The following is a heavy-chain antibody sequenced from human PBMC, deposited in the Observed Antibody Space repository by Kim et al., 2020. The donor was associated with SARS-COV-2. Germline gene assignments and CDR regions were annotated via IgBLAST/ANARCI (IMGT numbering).Heavy chain of an antibody. Sequence: GGSLRLSCAASGFTFSSYWMSWVRQAPGKGLEWVANIKQDGSEKYYADSVKGRFTISRDNAKNTLYLQMNSLRAEDTAVYYCARDLASQLWLPGYWFDPCGQKGLVTVSS. CDR1: GFTFSSYW. D-gene: IGHD5-18*01. V-gene: IGHV3-7*03. J-gene: IGHJ5*02. CDR3: ARDLASQLWLPGYWFDP. CDR2: IKQDGSEK.